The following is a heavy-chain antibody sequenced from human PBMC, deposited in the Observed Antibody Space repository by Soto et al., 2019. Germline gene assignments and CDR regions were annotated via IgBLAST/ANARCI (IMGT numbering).Heavy chain of an antibody. CDR2: INAGNGNT. J-gene: IGHJ3*02. V-gene: IGHV1-3*01. D-gene: IGHD2-15*01. CDR1: GYTFTSYA. CDR3: ARSIVVVVAAPQDAFDI. Sequence: ASVKVSCKASGYTFTSYAMHWVRQAPGQRLERMGWINAGNGNTKYSQKFQGRVTITRDTSASTAYMELSSLRSEDTAVYYCARSIVVVVAAPQDAFDIWGQGTMVTVSS.